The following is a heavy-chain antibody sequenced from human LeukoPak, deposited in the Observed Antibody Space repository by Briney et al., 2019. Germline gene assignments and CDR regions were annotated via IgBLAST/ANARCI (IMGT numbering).Heavy chain of an antibody. V-gene: IGHV3-73*01. CDR1: GFTFSGSA. CDR2: IRSKANSYAT. Sequence: GGSLRLSCAASGFTFSGSAMHWVRQASGKGLEWVGRIRSKANSYATAYAAPVKGRFTISRDDSKNTAYLQMNSLKTEDTAVYYCTRIDEYSYGWFYYYYYGMDVWGQGTTVTVSS. J-gene: IGHJ6*02. CDR3: TRIDEYSYGWFYYYYYGMDV. D-gene: IGHD5-18*01.